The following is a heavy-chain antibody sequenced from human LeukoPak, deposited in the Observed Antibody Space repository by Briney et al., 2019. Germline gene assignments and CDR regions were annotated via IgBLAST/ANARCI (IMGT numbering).Heavy chain of an antibody. V-gene: IGHV4-39*07. Sequence: SETLSLTCTVSGGSISSSSYYWGWIRQPPGKGLEWIGSIYYSGSTYYNPSLKSRVTISVDTSKNQFSLKLSSVTAADTAVYYCARDAPRAGVYWGQGTLVTVSS. J-gene: IGHJ4*02. CDR2: IYYSGST. CDR1: GGSISSSSYY. CDR3: ARDAPRAGVY.